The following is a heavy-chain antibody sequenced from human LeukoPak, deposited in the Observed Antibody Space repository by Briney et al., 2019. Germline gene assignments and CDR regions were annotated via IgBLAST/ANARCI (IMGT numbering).Heavy chain of an antibody. CDR3: AKGSLGGYSWHYFDY. Sequence: TGGSLRLSCAAPGFSFSSYGMHWVRQAPGKGREWVAFIRYDGSNKYYADSVKGRFTISRDNSKNTLYLQMNSLRAEDTAVYYCAKGSLGGYSWHYFDYWGQGTLVTVSS. CDR2: IRYDGSNK. D-gene: IGHD3-22*01. CDR1: GFSFSSYG. V-gene: IGHV3-30*02. J-gene: IGHJ4*02.